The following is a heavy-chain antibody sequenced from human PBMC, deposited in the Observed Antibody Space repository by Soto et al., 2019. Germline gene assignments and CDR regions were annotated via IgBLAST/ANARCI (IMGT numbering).Heavy chain of an antibody. J-gene: IGHJ6*02. CDR1: GFTFSSYA. CDR3: AKDRNYWAQGGYYFYGMDV. V-gene: IGHV3-23*01. D-gene: IGHD1-7*01. CDR2: ISGSGGST. Sequence: GGSLRLSCAASGFTFSSYAMSWVRQAPGKGLEWVSAISGSGGSTYYADSVKGRFTISRDNSKNTLYLQMNSLRAEDTAVYYCAKDRNYWAQGGYYFYGMDVCGPGTMVTVFS.